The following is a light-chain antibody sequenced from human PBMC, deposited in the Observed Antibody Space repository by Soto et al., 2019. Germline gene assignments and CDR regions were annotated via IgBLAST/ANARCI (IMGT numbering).Light chain of an antibody. CDR1: LDISNY. CDR2: GPS. Sequence: DIQMTQSPSSLSASVGDTVTITCRASLDISNYLAWFQQKPGEAPKLLIYGPSTLESGVPSRFSGGKSGTDFTLTISGLQPEDVALYYFHKYNSLPFTFGPGTKVEIQ. V-gene: IGKV1-27*01. J-gene: IGKJ3*01. CDR3: HKYNSLPFT.